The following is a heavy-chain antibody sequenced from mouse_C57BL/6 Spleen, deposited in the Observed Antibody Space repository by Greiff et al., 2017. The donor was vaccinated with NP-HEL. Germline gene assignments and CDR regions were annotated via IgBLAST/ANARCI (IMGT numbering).Heavy chain of an antibody. J-gene: IGHJ3*01. Sequence: EVKLMESGGGLVKPGGSLKLSCAASGFTFSSYAMSWVRQTPEKRLEWVATISDGGSYTYYPDNVKGRFTISRDNAKNNLYLQMSHLKSEDTAMYYCARDTILLYWGQGTLVTVSA. CDR3: ARDTILLY. V-gene: IGHV5-4*01. CDR2: ISDGGSYT. D-gene: IGHD1-1*01. CDR1: GFTFSSYA.